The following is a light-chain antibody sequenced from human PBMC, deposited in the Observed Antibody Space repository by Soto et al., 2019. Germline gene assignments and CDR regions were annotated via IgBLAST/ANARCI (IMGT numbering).Light chain of an antibody. Sequence: DIQMTQSAATLSASVEDRVTITCRASQSIGDLLAWYQQKPGEAPKVLIYKASYLESGVPSRFSGSGSGTEFSLTISSLQPGDLATYYCQHYSAFSVTFGHGPRWIS. V-gene: IGKV1-5*03. CDR2: KAS. CDR3: QHYSAFSVT. CDR1: QSIGDL. J-gene: IGKJ1*01.